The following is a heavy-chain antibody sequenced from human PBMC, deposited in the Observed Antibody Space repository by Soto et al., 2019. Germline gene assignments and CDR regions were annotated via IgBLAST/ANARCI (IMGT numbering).Heavy chain of an antibody. J-gene: IGHJ4*02. V-gene: IGHV3-30*03. CDR2: LSYEGSEE. Sequence: QVRLVESGGGVVQPGRSLRLSCAASGFNFGVFGMHWVRQAPGKGLEWLSVLSYEGSEEYYADSVRGRFTISRDNSKNTLFLQMDSLRVDETGVYSCALPRRSSLLEVAGPGFEYWGQGTLVTVS. CDR3: ALPRRSSLLEVAGPGFEY. CDR1: GFNFGVFG. D-gene: IGHD6-19*01.